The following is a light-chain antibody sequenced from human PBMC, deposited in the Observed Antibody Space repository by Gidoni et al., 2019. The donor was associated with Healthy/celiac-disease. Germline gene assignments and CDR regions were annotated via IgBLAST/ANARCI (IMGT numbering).Light chain of an antibody. Sequence: DIQMTQPPSSLSASVGDRVTITCRASQSISNYLNWYQQKPGKAPKLLIYAASSLQSGVPSRFSGSGSGTDFTLTISSLQPEDFATYYCQQNDSTPLTFGGGTKVEIK. V-gene: IGKV1-39*01. CDR2: AAS. CDR1: QSISNY. CDR3: QQNDSTPLT. J-gene: IGKJ4*01.